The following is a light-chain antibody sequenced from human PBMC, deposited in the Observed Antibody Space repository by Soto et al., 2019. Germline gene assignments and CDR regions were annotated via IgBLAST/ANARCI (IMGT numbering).Light chain of an antibody. Sequence: QSMLAQPPSVSGAPGQRVTISCTGSSSNIGAGFDVHWYQQLPGTAPKLLIFGNSHRPSGVPDRFSGSKSGTSASLAITGLQADDEADYYCQAYDSSLSGSFVFGTGTKVTVL. CDR1: SSNIGAGFD. CDR2: GNS. CDR3: QAYDSSLSGSFV. V-gene: IGLV1-40*01. J-gene: IGLJ1*01.